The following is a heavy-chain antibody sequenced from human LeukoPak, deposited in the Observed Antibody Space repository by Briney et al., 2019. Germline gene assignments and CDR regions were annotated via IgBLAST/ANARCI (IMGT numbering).Heavy chain of an antibody. J-gene: IGHJ4*02. CDR3: ARRDAANSKGLDF. D-gene: IGHD4/OR15-4a*01. V-gene: IGHV3-23*01. CDR1: GFPFSHSA. CDR2: IGGRADTT. Sequence: PGESLRLSCAASGFPFSHSAMSWVRQAPGKGLEWVSAIGGRADTTYYADSVKGRFTISRDNAKDTLYLQMNSLRADDTAVYYCARRDAANSKGLDFWGQGTLVTVSS.